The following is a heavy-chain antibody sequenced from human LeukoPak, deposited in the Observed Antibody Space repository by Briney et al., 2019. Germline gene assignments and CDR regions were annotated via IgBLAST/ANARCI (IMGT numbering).Heavy chain of an antibody. J-gene: IGHJ4*02. Sequence: GESLKISCKGSGYIFTNYWIGWVRQMPGKGLEWMGIIYPGDSDTRYSPSFQGQVTISADKSISTAYLQWSTLKASDTAMYYCARQGTGYCSGGSCFSGGFDYWGQGTLVTVSS. CDR3: ARQGTGYCSGGSCFSGGFDY. CDR2: IYPGDSDT. CDR1: GYIFTNYW. D-gene: IGHD2-15*01. V-gene: IGHV5-51*01.